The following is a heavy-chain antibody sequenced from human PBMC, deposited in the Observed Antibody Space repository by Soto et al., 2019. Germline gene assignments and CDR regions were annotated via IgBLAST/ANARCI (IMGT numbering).Heavy chain of an antibody. J-gene: IGHJ4*02. Sequence: SETLSLTCTVSCVSISSSSYYWGWIRQPPGKGLEWIGSIYYSGSTYYNPSLKSRVTISVDTSKNQFSLKLSSVTAADTAVYYCARLGSGWYFFFDYWGQGTLVTVSS. CDR1: CVSISSSSYY. CDR2: IYYSGST. CDR3: ARLGSGWYFFFDY. V-gene: IGHV4-39*01. D-gene: IGHD6-19*01.